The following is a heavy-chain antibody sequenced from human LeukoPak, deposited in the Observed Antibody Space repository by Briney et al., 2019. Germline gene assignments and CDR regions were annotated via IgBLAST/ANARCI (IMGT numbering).Heavy chain of an antibody. CDR2: ISAYNGDT. Sequence: GASVKVSCKASGYTFTNFGLSWVRQAPGQGLEWMGWISAYNGDTYYAQRFHGRVTMTTDTSTSTAYMELNRLRSDDTAVYYCARAGYSFGSRWRLDYWGQGTLVTVSS. J-gene: IGHJ4*02. V-gene: IGHV1-18*01. CDR3: ARAGYSFGSRWRLDY. D-gene: IGHD5-18*01. CDR1: GYTFTNFG.